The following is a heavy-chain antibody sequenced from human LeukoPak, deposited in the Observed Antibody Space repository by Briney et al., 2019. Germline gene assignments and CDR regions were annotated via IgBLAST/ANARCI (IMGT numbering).Heavy chain of an antibody. Sequence: GGSLRLSCAASGFTVSSNYMSWVRQAPGKGLEWVSVIYSGDSTYYADSVKGRFTISRDNSKNTVYLQMNSLRAEDTAVYYCASGSGSYRTPYYYMDVWGTGTTVTVSS. CDR3: ASGSGSYRTPYYYMDV. J-gene: IGHJ6*03. V-gene: IGHV3-53*01. CDR2: IYSGDST. CDR1: GFTVSSNY. D-gene: IGHD3-10*01.